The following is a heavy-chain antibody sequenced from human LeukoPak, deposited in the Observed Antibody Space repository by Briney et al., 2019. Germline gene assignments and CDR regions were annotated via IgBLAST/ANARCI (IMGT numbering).Heavy chain of an antibody. V-gene: IGHV4-59*01. J-gene: IGHJ4*02. Sequence: PSETLSLTCTVSGGSISSYYWSWIRQPPGKGLEWLGYIYYSGSTTYNPSLKSRVTISVDTSKNQFSLKLSSVTAADTAVYYCARVDYDFWSGPRVYFDYWGQGTLVTVSS. D-gene: IGHD3-3*01. CDR3: ARVDYDFWSGPRVYFDY. CDR2: IYYSGST. CDR1: GGSISSYY.